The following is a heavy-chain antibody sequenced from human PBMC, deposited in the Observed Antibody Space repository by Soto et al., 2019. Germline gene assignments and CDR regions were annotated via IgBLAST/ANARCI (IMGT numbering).Heavy chain of an antibody. V-gene: IGHV3-23*04. J-gene: IGHJ4*02. CDR1: GFTFATYA. D-gene: IGHD3-9*01. Sequence: EVQLVDSGGGLVQPGGSLRISCAASGFTFATYAMSWVRQTPEKGLEWVSAISGNSGVTYYADSVKGRFTISRDTSNNTLYLQMIGQRAADSAIYYCAKGGIRPFDWPPSYFDSWGQGSLVTVSA. CDR2: ISGNSGVT. CDR3: AKGGIRPFDWPPSYFDS.